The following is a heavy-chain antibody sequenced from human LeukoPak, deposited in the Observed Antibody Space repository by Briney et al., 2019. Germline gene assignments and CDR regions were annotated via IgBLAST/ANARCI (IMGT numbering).Heavy chain of an antibody. CDR2: IGPHSTFT. CDR3: VREGEGPLSKDFDY. J-gene: IGHJ4*02. Sequence: ASMTVSCKSSGFTFTDHYIRWVRQGPGQGLEWMGYIGPHSTFTSSPQEFQGRVTMTRDASMSTAYMELTRLTSDDTAVYYCVREGEGPLSKDFDYWGQGTLVTVSS. CDR1: GFTFTDHY. V-gene: IGHV1-2*02. D-gene: IGHD2/OR15-2a*01.